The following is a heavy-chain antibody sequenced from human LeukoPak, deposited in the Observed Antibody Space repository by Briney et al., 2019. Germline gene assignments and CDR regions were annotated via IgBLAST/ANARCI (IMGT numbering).Heavy chain of an antibody. CDR1: GDSISGYY. Sequence: SETLSHTCTVSGDSISGYYWSWIRQPPGKGLEWIGYIYYSGTTNYNPSLNSRVTISVDTSKNEASLKLSSVTAADTAVYYCARSRYNWNYYFDYWGQGTLVTVSS. CDR3: ARSRYNWNYYFDY. D-gene: IGHD1-7*01. CDR2: IYYSGTT. J-gene: IGHJ4*02. V-gene: IGHV4-59*01.